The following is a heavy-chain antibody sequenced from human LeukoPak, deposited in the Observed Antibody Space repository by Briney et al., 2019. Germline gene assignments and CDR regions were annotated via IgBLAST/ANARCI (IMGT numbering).Heavy chain of an antibody. J-gene: IGHJ5*02. CDR3: ARDNGVVVVAATGPNWFGP. CDR2: IIPILGIA. Sequence: SVKVSCKASGGTFSSYAISWVRQAPGQGLEWMGRIIPILGIANYAQKFQGRVTITADKSTSTAYMELSSLRSEDTAVYYCARDNGVVVVAATGPNWFGPWGQGTLVTVSS. CDR1: GGTFSSYA. D-gene: IGHD2-15*01. V-gene: IGHV1-69*04.